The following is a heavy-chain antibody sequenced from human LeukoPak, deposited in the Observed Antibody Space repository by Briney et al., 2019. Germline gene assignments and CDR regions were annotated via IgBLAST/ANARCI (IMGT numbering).Heavy chain of an antibody. CDR2: ISGSGANT. Sequence: GGSLRLSCAASEFTFDSYAMNWVRQAPGKGLEWVSAISGSGANTYYANSVKGRFTISRDNSKSTLFLQMDSLRAEDTAIYYCAKTSVSSGWPGLFDFWGQGTLVTVSS. V-gene: IGHV3-23*01. CDR1: EFTFDSYA. J-gene: IGHJ4*02. CDR3: AKTSVSSGWPGLFDF. D-gene: IGHD6-19*01.